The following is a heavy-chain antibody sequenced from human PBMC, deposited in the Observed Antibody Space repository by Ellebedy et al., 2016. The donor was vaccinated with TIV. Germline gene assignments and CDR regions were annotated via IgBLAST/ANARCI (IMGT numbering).Heavy chain of an antibody. CDR3: ATLQLWFGELEAVDI. CDR1: GYSFTSYL. D-gene: IGHD3-10*01. CDR2: IYPGDSDT. Sequence: GGSLRLXXKGSGYSFTSYLIGWVRQMPGKGLEWMGIIYPGDSDTRYSPSFQGQVTISADKSISTAYLQWSSLKASDTAMYYCATLQLWFGELEAVDIWGQGTMVTVSS. J-gene: IGHJ3*02. V-gene: IGHV5-51*01.